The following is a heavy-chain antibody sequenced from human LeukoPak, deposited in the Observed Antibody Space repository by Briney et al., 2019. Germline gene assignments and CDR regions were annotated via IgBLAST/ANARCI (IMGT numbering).Heavy chain of an antibody. D-gene: IGHD5-12*01. J-gene: IGHJ4*02. Sequence: GGSLRLSCAASGITFSYTGMHWVRQAPGKGLDWVTFIRSDGSNKYYADSVKGRFTVSRDNSKNTMYLQMDSLRPEDTAVYYCARDKRASAYTGSLFDYWGQGALVTVSS. CDR1: GITFSYTG. V-gene: IGHV3-30*02. CDR2: IRSDGSNK. CDR3: ARDKRASAYTGSLFDY.